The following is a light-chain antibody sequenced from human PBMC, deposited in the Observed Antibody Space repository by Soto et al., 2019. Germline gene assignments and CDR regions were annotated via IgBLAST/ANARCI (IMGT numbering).Light chain of an antibody. CDR3: LHYNNWPRWT. V-gene: IGKV3-11*01. CDR2: DAS. Sequence: EIVLPQSTATLSLSPGERATLSCSASQSVSSYLAWYQQKPGQAPRLLIYDASNRATGIPDRFSGSGSGTEFTLTISSLQSEDFAVYYCLHYNNWPRWTLGQGTKADI. J-gene: IGKJ1*01. CDR1: QSVSSY.